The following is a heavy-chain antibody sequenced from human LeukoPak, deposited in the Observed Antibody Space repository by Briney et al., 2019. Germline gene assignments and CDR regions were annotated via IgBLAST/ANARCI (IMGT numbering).Heavy chain of an antibody. CDR3: ARTPNRDGYSHIDF. D-gene: IGHD5-24*01. CDR2: ISGSGGST. Sequence: PGGSLRLSCAASGFTFSSYAMSWVRQAPGKGLEWVSAISGSGGSTYYADSVKGRFTISRDNSRNTMYLQMDSLRADDTGVYFCARTPNRDGYSHIDFWGQGALVTVSS. V-gene: IGHV3-23*01. CDR1: GFTFSSYA. J-gene: IGHJ4*02.